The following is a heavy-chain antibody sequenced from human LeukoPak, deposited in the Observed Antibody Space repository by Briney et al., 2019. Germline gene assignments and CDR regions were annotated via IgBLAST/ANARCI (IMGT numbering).Heavy chain of an antibody. CDR1: GFTFSSYS. CDR2: ISSSSSYI. D-gene: IGHD1-26*01. Sequence: GGSLRLSCAASGFTFSSYSMNWVRQAPGKGLEWVSSISSSSSYIYYADSVKGRFTISRDNAKDSLYLQMNSLRAEDTAVYYCARDPYSGSYGNYYYYFMDVWGKGTTVTISS. V-gene: IGHV3-21*01. CDR3: ARDPYSGSYGNYYYYFMDV. J-gene: IGHJ6*03.